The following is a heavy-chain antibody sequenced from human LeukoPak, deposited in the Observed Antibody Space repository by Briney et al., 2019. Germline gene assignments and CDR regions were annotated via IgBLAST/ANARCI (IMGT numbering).Heavy chain of an antibody. CDR3: ARAPDDLLRGVAFDI. Sequence: SQTLSLTCAISGDSFSDYTVAWNWIRLSPSRGLEWLGRTYYRSTWIPEYALSVKSRITINPDTSRNQFSLHLKYVTPEDTAVYYCARAPDDLLRGVAFDIWGQGTVVTVSS. D-gene: IGHD3-3*01. CDR1: GDSFSDYTVA. J-gene: IGHJ3*02. V-gene: IGHV6-1*01. CDR2: TYYRSTWIP.